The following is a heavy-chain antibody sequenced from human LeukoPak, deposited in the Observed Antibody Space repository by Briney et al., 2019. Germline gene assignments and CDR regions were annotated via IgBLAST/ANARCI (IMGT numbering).Heavy chain of an antibody. Sequence: KAGGSLRLSCAASGFTFSSYSMNWVRQAPGKGLEWVSSISSSSSYIYYADSVKGRFTISRDNAKNSLYLQMNSLRAEDTALYYCVKDITVDGFRYFHHWGQGTLVTVSS. CDR1: GFTFSSYS. CDR2: ISSSSSYI. CDR3: VKDITVDGFRYFHH. D-gene: IGHD6-19*01. J-gene: IGHJ1*01. V-gene: IGHV3-21*04.